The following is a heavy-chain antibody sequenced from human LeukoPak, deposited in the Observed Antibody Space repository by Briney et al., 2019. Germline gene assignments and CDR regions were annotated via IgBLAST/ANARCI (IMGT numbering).Heavy chain of an antibody. V-gene: IGHV4-59*01. CDR2: IYYSGST. D-gene: IGHD2-15*01. CDR3: ARTPEKHIDY. CDR1: GGSISSYY. J-gene: IGHJ4*02. Sequence: KPSETLSLTCTVSGGSISSYYWSWIRQPPGKGLEWIGYIYYSGSTNYNPSLKSRVTISVDTSKNQFSLKLSSVTAADTAVYYCARTPEKHIDYWGQGTLVTVSS.